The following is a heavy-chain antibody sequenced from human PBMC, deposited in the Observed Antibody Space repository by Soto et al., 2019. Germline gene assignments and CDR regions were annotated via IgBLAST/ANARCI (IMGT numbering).Heavy chain of an antibody. CDR3: ARDYYYDSRGFPGAYYYGMDV. V-gene: IGHV4-59*01. Sequence: SETLSLTCTVSGGSSTSYHWSWIRHLPGQGLEWIGHNQYSGSAKYNPSLKSRVTISVDTSKNQVSLKLSSVTAADTAVYYCARDYYYDSRGFPGAYYYGMDVWGQGTTVTVSS. D-gene: IGHD3-22*01. J-gene: IGHJ6*02. CDR2: NQYSGSA. CDR1: GGSSTSYH.